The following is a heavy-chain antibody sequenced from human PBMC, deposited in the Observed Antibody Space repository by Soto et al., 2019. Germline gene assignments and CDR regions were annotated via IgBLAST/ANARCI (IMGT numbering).Heavy chain of an antibody. CDR2: IYWDDDK. CDR3: AHPSATGIDY. Sequence: VSGPTLVNPTQTLTLTCTFSGFSLRTSGVAVGWIRQPPGKALEWLAVIYWDDDKRFSPSLKSRLTITKDSTKNQVVLTMTNMDPVDTATYYCAHPSATGIDYWGQGTLVTVSS. V-gene: IGHV2-5*02. J-gene: IGHJ4*02. D-gene: IGHD7-27*01. CDR1: GFSLRTSGVA.